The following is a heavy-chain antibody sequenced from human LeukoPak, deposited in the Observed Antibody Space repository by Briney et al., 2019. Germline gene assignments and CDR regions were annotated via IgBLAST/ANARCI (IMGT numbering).Heavy chain of an antibody. V-gene: IGHV4-39*01. CDR3: AIRVADHDGFDY. CDR1: GGSISGSSYY. D-gene: IGHD2-21*01. J-gene: IGHJ4*01. CDR2: IYYSGNT. Sequence: SETLSLTCTVSGGSISGSSYYWGWIRQPPGKGLEWIGNIYYSGNTYYNPSLKSRVAISVDTSKNKFSLKLSSVTALDTAVYFGAIRVADHDGFDYCGHGAPGSVSS.